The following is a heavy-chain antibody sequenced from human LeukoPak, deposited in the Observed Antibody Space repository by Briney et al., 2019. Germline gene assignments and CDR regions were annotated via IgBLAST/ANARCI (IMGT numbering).Heavy chain of an antibody. CDR3: AKDLGYYYDSSGSSDY. V-gene: IGHV3-23*01. Sequence: GGSLRLSCAASGFTFSSYAMSWVRQAPGKGLEWVSAISGSGGSTYYADSVKGRFTISRDNSKNTLYLQMNSLRAEDTAVYYCAKDLGYYYDSSGSSDYWGQGTLVTVSS. CDR1: GFTFSSYA. D-gene: IGHD3-22*01. J-gene: IGHJ4*02. CDR2: ISGSGGST.